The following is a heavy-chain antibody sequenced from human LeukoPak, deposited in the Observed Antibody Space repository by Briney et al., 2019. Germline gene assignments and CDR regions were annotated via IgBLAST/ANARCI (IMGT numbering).Heavy chain of an antibody. Sequence: GGSLRLSCAASGFSFSTYWMHWIRQAPGKGLVWVSRISGAGTSTSYADSVTGRFTISRDNAKNSLYLQMNGLRAEDTAVYYCAELGITMIGGVWGKGTTVTISS. V-gene: IGHV3-74*01. J-gene: IGHJ6*04. CDR3: AELGITMIGGV. CDR1: GFSFSTYW. D-gene: IGHD3-10*02. CDR2: ISGAGTST.